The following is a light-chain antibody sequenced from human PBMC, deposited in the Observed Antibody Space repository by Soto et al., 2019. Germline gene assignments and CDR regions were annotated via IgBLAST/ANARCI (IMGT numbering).Light chain of an antibody. V-gene: IGKV3-20*01. CDR3: QQYGSSPPT. J-gene: IGKJ1*01. CDR1: QSVSSSC. Sequence: EIVLTQSPGTLSLSPGERATLSCRASQSVSSSCLAWYQRKPGQAPKLLIYGASSRATGIPDRFSGSGSGTDFTLTISRLEPEDFAVYYCQQYGSSPPTFGQGTKVEIK. CDR2: GAS.